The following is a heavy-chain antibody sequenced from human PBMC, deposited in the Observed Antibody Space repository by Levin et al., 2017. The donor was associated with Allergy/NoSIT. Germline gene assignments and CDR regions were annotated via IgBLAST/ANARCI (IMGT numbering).Heavy chain of an antibody. D-gene: IGHD2-8*01. J-gene: IGHJ5*02. CDR3: ARENGVSYNWFDP. CDR1: GGPFSSYA. V-gene: IGHV1-69*01. CDR2: IIPILGTP. Sequence: KISCKTSGGPFSSYAITWVRQAPGQGLEWMGGIIPILGTPHYAQKFQGRVTISADESTTTAFMELSDLISDDTAMYYCARENGVSYNWFDPWGQGTLVTVSS.